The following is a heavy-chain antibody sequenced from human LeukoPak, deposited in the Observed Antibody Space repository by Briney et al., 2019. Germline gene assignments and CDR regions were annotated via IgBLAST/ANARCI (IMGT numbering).Heavy chain of an antibody. CDR1: GYTFTSYD. Sequence: GASVKVSCKASGYTFTSYDINCVRQATGQGLEWMGWMNPNSGNTGYAQKFQGRVTITRNTSISTAYMELSSLRSEDTAVYYCAGVPSVEYGDYVGRAFDIWGQGTMVTVSS. J-gene: IGHJ3*02. CDR3: AGVPSVEYGDYVGRAFDI. CDR2: MNPNSGNT. D-gene: IGHD4-17*01. V-gene: IGHV1-8*03.